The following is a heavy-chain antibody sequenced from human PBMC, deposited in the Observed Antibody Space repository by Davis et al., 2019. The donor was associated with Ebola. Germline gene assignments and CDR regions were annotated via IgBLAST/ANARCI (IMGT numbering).Heavy chain of an antibody. Sequence: GESLKISCSASGFTFSAHTTHWVRQAPGKGLEYVSVISSSGKTYYADSVKGRFTISRDNSQNNVYLQITSLRVEDTAVYYCVKEGTTTIWVDSDNWGQGTLVTVAS. CDR1: GFTFSAHT. CDR3: VKEGTTTIWVDSDN. J-gene: IGHJ4*02. V-gene: IGHV3-64D*08. CDR2: ISSSGKT. D-gene: IGHD1-26*01.